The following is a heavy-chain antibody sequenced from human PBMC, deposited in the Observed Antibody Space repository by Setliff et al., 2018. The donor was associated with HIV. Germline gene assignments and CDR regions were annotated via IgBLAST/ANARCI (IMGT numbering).Heavy chain of an antibody. V-gene: IGHV4-38-2*01. CDR1: GYSMSSGYY. D-gene: IGHD3-10*01. CDR2: VYHTGST. Sequence: PSETLSLTCGVSGYSMSSGYYWGWIRQPPGKGLEWIGNVYHTGSTYYNPSLKSRLTISVDTSKNQFSLKMSSVTAADTAVYYCARARGPEGYFDSWGQGTLVTVSS. J-gene: IGHJ4*02. CDR3: ARARGPEGYFDS.